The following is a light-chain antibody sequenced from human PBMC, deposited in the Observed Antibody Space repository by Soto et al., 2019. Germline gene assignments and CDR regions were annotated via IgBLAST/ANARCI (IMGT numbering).Light chain of an antibody. CDR2: GAS. J-gene: IGKJ2*01. CDR3: QQYYSIPFT. V-gene: IGKV4-1*01. Sequence: DFVMTRAPDSLAVSLGERATINCKSSQSVLYNSNNKNHLGWFQQKPGHPPKLLIYGASFRPSGVPDRFSGSGSGTDFTLTISSLQAEDVAVYYCQQYYSIPFTFGQGTKVDIK. CDR1: QSVLYNSNNKNH.